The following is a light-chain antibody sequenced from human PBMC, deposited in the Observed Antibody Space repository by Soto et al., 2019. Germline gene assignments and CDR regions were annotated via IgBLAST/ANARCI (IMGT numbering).Light chain of an antibody. CDR3: SSYTISSTLV. V-gene: IGLV2-14*01. CDR2: EVS. Sequence: QSVLTQPASVSGSPGQSITISCTGTSSDVGGYNYVSWYQQHPGKAPKVMIYEVSNRPSGVSNRFSGSKSGNTASLTISGLHAEDEADYYCSSYTISSTLVFGGGTKVTVL. J-gene: IGLJ2*01. CDR1: SSDVGGYNY.